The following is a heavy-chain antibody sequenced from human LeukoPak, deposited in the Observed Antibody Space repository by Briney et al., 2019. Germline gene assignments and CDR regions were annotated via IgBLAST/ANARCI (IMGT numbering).Heavy chain of an antibody. CDR2: IYHTGST. CDR1: RGSINSGDYY. Sequence: PSETLSHTCTVSRGSINSGDYYWSWVRQPPGKGLEWIGYIYHTGSTYFNPSLKGRVSISVDTSKNQFSLKLTSVTAADTAVYYCVRDYLHLIRGIITTYYFDYWGQGTLVTVSS. D-gene: IGHD3-10*01. V-gene: IGHV4-30-4*01. J-gene: IGHJ4*02. CDR3: VRDYLHLIRGIITTYYFDY.